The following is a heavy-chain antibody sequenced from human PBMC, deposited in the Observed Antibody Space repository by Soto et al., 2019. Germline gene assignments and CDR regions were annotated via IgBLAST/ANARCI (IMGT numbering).Heavy chain of an antibody. Sequence: QVQLVQSGAEVKKPGASVKVSCKASGYTFTSFAIHWVRQAPGQRPEWMGWINPDNGHTRYSQKFPGRVTITRDTSASAAYMELSSLRSDDTAVYYCATDPHYYDTTGYCLDNWGQGTLVTVSS. D-gene: IGHD3-22*01. CDR1: GYTFTSFA. J-gene: IGHJ4*02. CDR3: ATDPHYYDTTGYCLDN. CDR2: INPDNGHT. V-gene: IGHV1-3*01.